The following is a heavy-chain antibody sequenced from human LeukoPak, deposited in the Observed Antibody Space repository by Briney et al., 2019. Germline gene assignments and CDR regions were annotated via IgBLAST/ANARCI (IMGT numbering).Heavy chain of an antibody. V-gene: IGHV3-23*01. CDR1: GFTFNNYA. J-gene: IGHJ4*02. CDR3: ARDYAEYVGYFFFDY. Sequence: GGSLRLSCAASGFTFNNYAMNWVRQAPGKGLEWVSAISGGGETTYYADSAKGRFTISRDNSQNTLYLQMNSLRAEDTAVYYCARDYAEYVGYFFFDYWGQGTLVTVSS. CDR2: ISGGGETT. D-gene: IGHD4-17*01.